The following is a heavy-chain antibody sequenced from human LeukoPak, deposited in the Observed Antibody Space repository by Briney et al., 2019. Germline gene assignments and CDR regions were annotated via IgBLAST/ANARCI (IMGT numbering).Heavy chain of an antibody. J-gene: IGHJ5*02. Sequence: GGTLRLSCAASGFTFSSYGMSWVRQAPGKGLEWVSAISGSGGSTYYADSVKGRFTISRDNSKNTLYLQMNSLRAEDTAVYYCAKQPDAVVPAADWLDPWGQGTLVTVSS. V-gene: IGHV3-23*01. CDR2: ISGSGGST. D-gene: IGHD2-2*01. CDR1: GFTFSSYG. CDR3: AKQPDAVVPAADWLDP.